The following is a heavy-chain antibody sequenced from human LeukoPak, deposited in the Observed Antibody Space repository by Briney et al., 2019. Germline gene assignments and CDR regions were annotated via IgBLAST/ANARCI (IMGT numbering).Heavy chain of an antibody. CDR3: ARERCSSTSCYDDY. D-gene: IGHD2-2*01. CDR1: GFTFSSYG. CDR2: IWYDGSNK. Sequence: GGSLRLSCAASGFTFSSYGMHWVRQAPGKGLEWVAVIWYDGSNKYYADSVKGRFTISRDNSKNTLYLQMNSLRAEDTAVYYCARERCSSTSCYDDYWGQGTLVTVSS. J-gene: IGHJ4*02. V-gene: IGHV3-33*01.